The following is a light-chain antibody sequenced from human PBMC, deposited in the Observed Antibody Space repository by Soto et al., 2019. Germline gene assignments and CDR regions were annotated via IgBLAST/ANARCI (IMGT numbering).Light chain of an antibody. CDR3: QKSYNTPIT. Sequence: DIQMTQSTSSLSSAVLDEVNITCLASPTIMTYLSWYHQKPGKDPKFLIYGASSLQSGVPSRFSGSRSGTDFTLTISSLQPEDFATYYCQKSYNTPITCGKGQRRAI. V-gene: IGKV1-39*01. J-gene: IGKJ5*01. CDR1: PTIMTY. CDR2: GAS.